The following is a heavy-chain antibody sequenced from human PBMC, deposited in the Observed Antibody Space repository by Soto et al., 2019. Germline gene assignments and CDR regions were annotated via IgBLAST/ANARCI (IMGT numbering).Heavy chain of an antibody. D-gene: IGHD5-18*01. CDR2: ISWNRGSI. CDR3: AKAVGSYGNFDY. Sequence: DVQLVESGGGLVQPGRSLRLSCAASGFTFDDYAMHWVRQAPGKGLEWVSGISWNRGSIGYADSVKGRFTISRDNAKNSLCLQMNSLRDEDTALYYCAKAVGSYGNFDYWGQGTLVTVSS. CDR1: GFTFDDYA. V-gene: IGHV3-9*01. J-gene: IGHJ4*02.